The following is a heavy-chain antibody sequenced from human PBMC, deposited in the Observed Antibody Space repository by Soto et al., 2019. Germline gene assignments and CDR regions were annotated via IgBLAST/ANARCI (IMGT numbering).Heavy chain of an antibody. CDR1: GGSFSSYT. D-gene: IGHD1-26*01. J-gene: IGHJ5*02. CDR3: ALGSRLLDP. CDR2: IIPVLGVA. Sequence: QVQLVQSGTEVKKPGSSVKVSCRASGGSFSSYTFSWVRQAPGHGLEWMGRIIPVLGVANYAQNFQGRLTITADKSTSTAYMELTSLSSEDTAMYYSALGSRLLDPWGQGTLVTVSS. V-gene: IGHV1-69*02.